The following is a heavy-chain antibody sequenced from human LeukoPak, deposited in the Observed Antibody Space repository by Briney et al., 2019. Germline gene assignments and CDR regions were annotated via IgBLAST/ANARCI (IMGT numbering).Heavy chain of an antibody. Sequence: ETLSLTCTVSDYSISSGYYWGWIRQPPGKGLEWVVNIKQDGSEKYYVDSVKGRFTISRDNAKNSVYLQMNSLRVEDTAVYYCARRGLPDVWGKGTTVTVSS. D-gene: IGHD2-15*01. CDR2: IKQDGSEK. V-gene: IGHV3-7*01. J-gene: IGHJ6*03. CDR1: DYSISSGYY. CDR3: ARRGLPDV.